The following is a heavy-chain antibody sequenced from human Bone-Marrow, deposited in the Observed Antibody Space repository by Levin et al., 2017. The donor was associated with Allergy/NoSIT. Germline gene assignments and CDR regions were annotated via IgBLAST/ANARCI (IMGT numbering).Heavy chain of an antibody. J-gene: IGHJ4*02. CDR1: GGSTSSFY. D-gene: IGHD6-19*01. V-gene: IGHV4-4*07. CDR2: IYTNDNT. CDR3: VRGLRDYFDY. Sequence: SETLSLTCTVSGGSTSSFYWSWIRQPADNRLEWIGRIYTNDNTDYNPSLRSRVTVSLDTPKNQFSLKLTSVTAADTAVYYCVRGLRDYFDYWGQGILVTVSS.